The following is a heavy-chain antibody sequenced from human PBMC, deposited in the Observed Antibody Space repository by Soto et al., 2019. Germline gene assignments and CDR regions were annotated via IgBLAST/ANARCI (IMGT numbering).Heavy chain of an antibody. D-gene: IGHD3-3*01. CDR1: GYTFTSYG. V-gene: IGHV1-18*01. CDR3: ARVQAYFWSGYYLPLNWFDP. J-gene: IGHJ5*02. Sequence: SVKVSCKASGYTFTSYGISWVRQAPGQGLEWMGWISAYNGNTNYARKLQGRVTMTTDTSTSTAYMELRSLRSDDTAVYYCARVQAYFWSGYYLPLNWFDPWGQGTLVTVSS. CDR2: ISAYNGNT.